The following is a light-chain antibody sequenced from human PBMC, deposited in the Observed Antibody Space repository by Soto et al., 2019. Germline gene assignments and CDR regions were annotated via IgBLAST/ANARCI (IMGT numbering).Light chain of an antibody. V-gene: IGKV3-15*01. CDR3: QQYSNWPRT. Sequence: EIVMTQSPATLSMSPGERATLSCRASQSVSSNLAWFQQKPSQAPRLLIYGASTRATGIPARFSGSGSGTEFTLTISSLQSEDFAVYYCQQYSNWPRTFGQGTKVEIK. CDR1: QSVSSN. J-gene: IGKJ1*01. CDR2: GAS.